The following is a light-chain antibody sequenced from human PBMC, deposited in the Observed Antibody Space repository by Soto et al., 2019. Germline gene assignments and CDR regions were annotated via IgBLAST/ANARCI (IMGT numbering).Light chain of an antibody. Sequence: QSVLTQPPSVSGSPGQSVTISCTGTSTDFVTYNRVSWYQQPPGTAPKLIVYEASNRPSGVPDRFSGSKSGNTASLTISGLQAADEADYYCSLYARGSRAFGGGTKLTVL. CDR1: STDFVTYNR. V-gene: IGLV2-18*01. CDR2: EAS. CDR3: SLYARGSRA. J-gene: IGLJ3*02.